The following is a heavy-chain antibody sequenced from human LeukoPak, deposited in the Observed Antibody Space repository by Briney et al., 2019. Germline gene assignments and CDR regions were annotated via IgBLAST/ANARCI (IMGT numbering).Heavy chain of an antibody. V-gene: IGHV1-2*02. Sequence: GASVKVSCKASGYTFTGYYMHWVRQAPGQGLEWMGWINPNSGGTNYAQKFQGRVTMTRDTSISTAYMELSRLRSDDTAVYYCARIAEWELLYWYFDLWGRGTLVTVSS. J-gene: IGHJ2*01. CDR3: ARIAEWELLYWYFDL. CDR1: GYTFTGYY. D-gene: IGHD1-26*01. CDR2: INPNSGGT.